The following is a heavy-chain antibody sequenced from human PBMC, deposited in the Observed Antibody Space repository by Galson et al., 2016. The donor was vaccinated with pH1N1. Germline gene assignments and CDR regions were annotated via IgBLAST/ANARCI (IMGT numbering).Heavy chain of an antibody. CDR3: AREDWSYGDTYYYGMDV. D-gene: IGHD4-17*01. CDR2: ISYNGHDQ. CDR1: GFNFDTFA. Sequence: SLRLSCAASGFNFDTFAMHWVRQTPGKGLEWVAFISYNGHDQSYADSVKGRFTVSRDSSKNTLYLQMNSLRAEDTALYYCAREDWSYGDTYYYGMDVWGQGTTVTVSS. J-gene: IGHJ6*02. V-gene: IGHV3-30-3*01.